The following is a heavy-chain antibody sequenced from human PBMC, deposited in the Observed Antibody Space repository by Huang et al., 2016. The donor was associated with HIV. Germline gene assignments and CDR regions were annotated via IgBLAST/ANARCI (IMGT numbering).Heavy chain of an antibody. CDR1: GGSFNNFG. D-gene: IGHD3-16*01. Sequence: QVQLVQSGAEVRKPGSSVKVSCRASGGSFNNFGINWVRQAPGHGLEWMVGIIPKFYTRNDAQRFKDRVTITADETTGVVHLEVTSLRSDDTAVYFCAKRGGAWGSPYAFDLWGPGTMVTVSS. V-gene: IGHV1-69*13. CDR2: IIPKFYTR. CDR3: AKRGGAWGSPYAFDL. J-gene: IGHJ3*01.